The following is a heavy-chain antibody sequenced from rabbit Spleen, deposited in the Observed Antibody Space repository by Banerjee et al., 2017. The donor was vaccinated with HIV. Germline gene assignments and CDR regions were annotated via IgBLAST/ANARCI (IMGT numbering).Heavy chain of an antibody. Sequence: QSLEESGGDLVKPGASLALTCTASGFSFSYSYWICWVRQAPGKGLEWIACIYVGSGGGTKYASWAKGRFTISKTSSTTVTLQMTSLTAADTATHFCARDLGSVVGWNFKLWGPGTLVTVS. CDR1: GFSFSYSYW. V-gene: IGHV1S40*01. J-gene: IGHJ4*01. D-gene: IGHD1-1*01. CDR3: ARDLGSVVGWNFKL. CDR2: IYVGSGGGT.